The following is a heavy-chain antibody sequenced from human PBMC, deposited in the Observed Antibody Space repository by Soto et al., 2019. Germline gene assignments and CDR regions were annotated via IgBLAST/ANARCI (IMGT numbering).Heavy chain of an antibody. CDR2: IYYSGST. Sequence: SETLSLTCTVSGGSISSSSYYWGWIRQPPGKGLEWIGGIYYSGSTYYNPSLKSRVTISVDTSKNQFSLKLSSVTAADTAVYYCVSVDTAMVDYYYYGMDVWGQGTTVTVSS. CDR3: VSVDTAMVDYYYYGMDV. D-gene: IGHD5-18*01. J-gene: IGHJ6*02. V-gene: IGHV4-39*01. CDR1: GGSISSSSYY.